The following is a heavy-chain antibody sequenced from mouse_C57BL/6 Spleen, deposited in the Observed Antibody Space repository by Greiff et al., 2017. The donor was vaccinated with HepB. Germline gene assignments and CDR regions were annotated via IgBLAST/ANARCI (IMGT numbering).Heavy chain of an antibody. Sequence: EVKLVESGGGLVKPGGSLKLSCAASGFTFSSYAMSWVRQTPEKRLEWVATISDGGSYTYYPDNVKGRFTISRDNAKNNLYLQMSHLKSEDTAMYYCARAGYGNYEAYWGQGTLVTVSA. CDR1: GFTFSSYA. CDR3: ARAGYGNYEAY. CDR2: ISDGGSYT. J-gene: IGHJ3*01. D-gene: IGHD2-1*01. V-gene: IGHV5-4*03.